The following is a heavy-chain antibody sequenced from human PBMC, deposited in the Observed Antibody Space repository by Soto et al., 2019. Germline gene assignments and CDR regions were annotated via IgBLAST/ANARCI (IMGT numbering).Heavy chain of an antibody. CDR2: IYHSGST. V-gene: IGHV4-4*02. Sequence: SETLSLTCAVSGGSISSSNWWSWVRQPPGKGLEWIGEIYHSGSTNYNPSLKSRVTISVDKSKNQFSLKLSSVTAAGTAVYYCARDRARYDSSGRDAFDIWGQGTMVTVSS. CDR1: GGSISSSNW. D-gene: IGHD3-22*01. CDR3: ARDRARYDSSGRDAFDI. J-gene: IGHJ3*02.